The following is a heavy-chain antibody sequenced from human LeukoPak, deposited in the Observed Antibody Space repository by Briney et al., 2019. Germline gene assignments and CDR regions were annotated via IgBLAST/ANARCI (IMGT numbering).Heavy chain of an antibody. Sequence: GGSLRLSCAASGFTFSSYEMNWVRQAPGKGLEWVSYISSSGSTIYYADSVKGRFTISRDNAKNSLYLQMNSLRAEDTAVYYCARLDRKDEWELLDYWGQGTLVTVSS. V-gene: IGHV3-48*03. J-gene: IGHJ4*02. CDR2: ISSSGSTI. CDR3: ARLDRKDEWELLDY. D-gene: IGHD1-26*01. CDR1: GFTFSSYE.